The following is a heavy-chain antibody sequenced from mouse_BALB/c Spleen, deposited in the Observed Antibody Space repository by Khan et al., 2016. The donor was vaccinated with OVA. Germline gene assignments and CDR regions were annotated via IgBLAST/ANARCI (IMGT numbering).Heavy chain of an antibody. CDR1: GFSLTIYG. D-gene: IGHD2-14*01. Sequence: QVQLKQSGPGLVQPSQSLSITCTVAGFSLTIYGVHWVRQSPGKGLEWLGGIWSGGRTDYNAAFIYRLSICKDNSKNQVFFKVNSLQTDDTAMCYCAGHSHMYDFTYWGQGTLVTVSA. V-gene: IGHV2-4-1*01. CDR2: IWSGGRT. CDR3: AGHSHMYDFTY. J-gene: IGHJ3*01.